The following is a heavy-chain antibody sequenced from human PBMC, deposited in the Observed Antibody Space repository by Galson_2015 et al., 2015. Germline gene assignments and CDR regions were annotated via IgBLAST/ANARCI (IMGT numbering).Heavy chain of an antibody. CDR3: ARVGGRYSSGWFFQH. V-gene: IGHV4-59*01. J-gene: IGHJ1*01. Sequence: ATLSLTCTVSGGSISTYYWSWIRQPPGTGLEWIGYIYYSGSTNYNPSLKSRVTISVDTSKNQFSLKLSSVTAADTAVYYCARVGGRYSSGWFFQHWGQGTLITVSS. CDR1: GGSISTYY. D-gene: IGHD6-19*01. CDR2: IYYSGST.